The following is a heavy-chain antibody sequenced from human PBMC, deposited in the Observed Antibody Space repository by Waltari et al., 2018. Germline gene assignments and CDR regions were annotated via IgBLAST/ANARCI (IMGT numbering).Heavy chain of an antibody. V-gene: IGHV5-51*03. CDR3: ARSMMSGYTFDY. CDR1: GYSFTSYW. Sequence: EVQLVQSGAAVKKQGESLKISCKGSGYSFTSYWIGWVRQMPGKGLESTGFTYVGDCDARYSPSFQGQVTISADKSISTAYLQWSSLKASHTAMYDCARSMMSGYTFDYWGQGTLVTVSS. J-gene: IGHJ4*02. CDR2: TYVGDCDA. D-gene: IGHD3-3*01.